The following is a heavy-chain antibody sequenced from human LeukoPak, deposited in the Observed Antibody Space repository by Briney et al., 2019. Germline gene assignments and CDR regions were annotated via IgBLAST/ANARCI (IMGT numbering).Heavy chain of an antibody. CDR1: GFTLSNFA. CDR2: ISWNSGSI. CDR3: AKDGVDP. J-gene: IGHJ5*02. Sequence: PGGSLRLSCAASGFTLSNFAVSWVRQAPGKGLEWVSGISWNSGSIGYADSVKGRFTVSRDNAKNSLYLQMNSLRAEDTALYYCAKDGVDPWGQGTLVTVSS. V-gene: IGHV3-9*01.